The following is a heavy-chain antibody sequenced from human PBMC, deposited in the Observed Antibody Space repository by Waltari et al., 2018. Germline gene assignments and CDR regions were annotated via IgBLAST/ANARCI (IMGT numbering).Heavy chain of an antibody. CDR3: ARGRRGTFLDY. CDR1: GGSFSGYY. D-gene: IGHD1-1*01. J-gene: IGHJ4*02. V-gene: IGHV4-34*01. CDR2: INHSGST. Sequence: QVQLQQWGAGLLKPSETLSLTCAVYGGSFSGYYWSWIRQPPGKGLEWIGEINHSGSTNYYPALKSRVTISVDTSKNQVSLKLSSVTAADTAVYYCARGRRGTFLDYWGQGTLVTVSS.